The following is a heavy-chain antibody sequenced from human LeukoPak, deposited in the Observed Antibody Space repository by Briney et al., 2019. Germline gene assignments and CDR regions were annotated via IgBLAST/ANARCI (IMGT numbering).Heavy chain of an antibody. CDR1: GSTFTSYD. J-gene: IGHJ4*02. Sequence: SVKVSCKASGSTFTSYDINWVRQATGQGLEWMGGIIPIFGTANYAQKFQGRVTITADESTSTAYMELSSLRSEDTAVYYCARDGPYYDFWSGYYPLYFDYWGQGTLVTVSS. CDR3: ARDGPYYDFWSGYYPLYFDY. V-gene: IGHV1-69*13. CDR2: IIPIFGTA. D-gene: IGHD3-3*01.